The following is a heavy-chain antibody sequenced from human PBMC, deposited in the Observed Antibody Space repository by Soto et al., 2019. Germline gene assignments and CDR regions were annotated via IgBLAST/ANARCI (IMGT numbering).Heavy chain of an antibody. V-gene: IGHV3-30*18. CDR2: ISYDGSNK. Sequence: GGSLRLSCAASGFTFSSYGMHWVRQAPGKGLEWVAVISYDGSNKYYADSVKGRFTISRDNSKNTLYLQMNSLRAEDTAVYYCAKSAGSSSWYYYYGMDVWGQGTTVTVSS. J-gene: IGHJ6*02. D-gene: IGHD6-13*01. CDR1: GFTFSSYG. CDR3: AKSAGSSSWYYYYGMDV.